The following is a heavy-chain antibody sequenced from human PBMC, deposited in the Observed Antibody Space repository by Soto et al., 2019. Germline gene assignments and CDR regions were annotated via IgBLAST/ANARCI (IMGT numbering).Heavy chain of an antibody. J-gene: IGHJ4*02. CDR3: ARSMPFDS. CDR1: GFTVSSNY. CDR2: LYSGGST. Sequence: DVQLVESGGGLVQPGGSLRLSCAASGFTVSSNYMSWVRQAPGKGLEWVSVLYSGGSTYYADSVKGRFSISRDSSKNTVYLQMNSLRAEDTAVYYWARSMPFDSWGQGALVTVSS. D-gene: IGHD2-2*01. V-gene: IGHV3-66*01.